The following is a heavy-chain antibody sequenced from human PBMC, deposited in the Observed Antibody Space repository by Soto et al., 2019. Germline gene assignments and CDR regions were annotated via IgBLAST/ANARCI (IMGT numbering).Heavy chain of an antibody. CDR2: IIPIFGTA. D-gene: IGHD2-2*01. J-gene: IGHJ6*02. Sequence: GASVTVSCKASVGTFSSYAIRWVRQAPGQGLEWMGGIIPIFGTANYAQKFQGRVTITADESTSTAYMELSSLRSEDTAVYYCARGGGIVVVPAAPPPMDVWGQGTTVTVSS. CDR3: ARGGGIVVVPAAPPPMDV. CDR1: VGTFSSYA. V-gene: IGHV1-69*13.